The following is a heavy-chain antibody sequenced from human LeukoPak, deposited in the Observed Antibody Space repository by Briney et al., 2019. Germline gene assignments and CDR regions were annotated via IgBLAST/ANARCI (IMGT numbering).Heavy chain of an antibody. CDR1: GFTVSSNY. D-gene: IGHD5-24*01. Sequence: GGSLRLSCAASGFTVSSNYMSWVRQAPGKGLEWVSVIYSGGSTYYADSVKGRFTISRDNSKNTLYLQMNSLRAEDTAVYYCARDNGYNYFDYWGQGTLVTVSS. CDR2: IYSGGST. V-gene: IGHV3-66*01. CDR3: ARDNGYNYFDY. J-gene: IGHJ4*02.